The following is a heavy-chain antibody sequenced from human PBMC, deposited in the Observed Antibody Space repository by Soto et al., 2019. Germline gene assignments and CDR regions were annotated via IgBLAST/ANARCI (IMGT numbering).Heavy chain of an antibody. CDR1: GFTVSSNY. D-gene: IGHD2-15*01. J-gene: IGHJ2*01. CDR2: IYSGGST. Sequence: GGSLRLSCAASGFTVSSNYMSWVRQAPGKGLEWVSVIYSGGSTYYADSVKGRFTISRDNSKNTLYLQMNSLRAEDTAVYYCARDPIVYWYFDLWGRGTLVTVSS. CDR3: ARDPIVYWYFDL. V-gene: IGHV3-66*02.